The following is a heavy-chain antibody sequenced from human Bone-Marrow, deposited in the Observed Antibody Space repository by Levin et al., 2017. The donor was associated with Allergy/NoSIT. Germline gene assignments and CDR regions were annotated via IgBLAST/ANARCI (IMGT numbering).Heavy chain of an antibody. Sequence: SQTLSLTCSVSGGSMSRYYWSWIRPSPERGLEWIGYIYSNGDASYNPALEGRVTISVDTPRNQFSLRLTSVTAADTALYFCARARDNFGYLPLDHWGQGTLVIVSS. CDR3: ARARDNFGYLPLDH. D-gene: IGHD5-18*01. CDR1: GGSMSRYY. CDR2: IYSNGDA. V-gene: IGHV4-59*12. J-gene: IGHJ4*02.